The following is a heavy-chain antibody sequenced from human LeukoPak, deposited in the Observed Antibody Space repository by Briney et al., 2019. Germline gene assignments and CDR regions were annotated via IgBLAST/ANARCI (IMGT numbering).Heavy chain of an antibody. CDR3: ARHPPWSKSDY. Sequence: PSETLSLTCTVSGDSISSSSYYWGWIRQPPGKGLEWIGSLYYSGSTYYNPSLKSRVTISVDTSKSQFSLKLSSVTAADTAVYYCARHPPWSKSDYWGQGTLVTVSS. J-gene: IGHJ4*02. CDR2: LYYSGST. V-gene: IGHV4-39*01. CDR1: GDSISSSSYY. D-gene: IGHD1/OR15-1a*01.